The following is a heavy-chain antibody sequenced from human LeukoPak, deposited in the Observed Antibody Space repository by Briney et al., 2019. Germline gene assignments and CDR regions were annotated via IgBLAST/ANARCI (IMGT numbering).Heavy chain of an antibody. CDR3: ARDRGDGYSYIPY. CDR2: ISSSSSYI. CDR1: GFTFSSYS. D-gene: IGHD5-24*01. J-gene: IGHJ4*02. V-gene: IGHV3-21*01. Sequence: ESGGSLRLSCAASGFTFSSYSMNWVRQAPGKGLEGCSSISSSSSYIYYADSVKGRFTISRDNAKHSLYLQMTSLRAEDTAVYYCARDRGDGYSYIPYWGQGTLVTVSS.